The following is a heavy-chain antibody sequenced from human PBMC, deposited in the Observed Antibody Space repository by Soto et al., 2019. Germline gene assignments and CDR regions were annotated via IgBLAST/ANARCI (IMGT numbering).Heavy chain of an antibody. CDR2: ISGSGGST. CDR1: GFTFSSYA. J-gene: IGHJ3*01. CDR3: AKDTPRGYCTKGVCHL. D-gene: IGHD2-8*01. V-gene: IGHV3-23*01. Sequence: PGGSLRLSCAASGFTFSSYAMSWVRQAPGKGLEWVSAISGSGGSTYYADSVKGRFTISRDNSKNTLYLQMNSLRAEDTAVYYCAKDTPRGYCTKGVCHLWGQGTMVTVSS.